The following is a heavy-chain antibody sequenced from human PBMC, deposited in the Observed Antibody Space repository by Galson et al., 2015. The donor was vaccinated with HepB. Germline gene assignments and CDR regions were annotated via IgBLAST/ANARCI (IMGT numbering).Heavy chain of an antibody. D-gene: IGHD6-19*01. Sequence: SLRLSCAASGFTFSSYAMHWVRQAPGKGLEWVAVISYDGSNKYYADSVKGRFTISRDNSKNTLYLQMNSLRAEDTAVYYCARVGGDSSGWSSLFRAFDIWGQGTMVTVSS. V-gene: IGHV3-30*04. CDR1: GFTFSSYA. CDR3: ARVGGDSSGWSSLFRAFDI. J-gene: IGHJ3*02. CDR2: ISYDGSNK.